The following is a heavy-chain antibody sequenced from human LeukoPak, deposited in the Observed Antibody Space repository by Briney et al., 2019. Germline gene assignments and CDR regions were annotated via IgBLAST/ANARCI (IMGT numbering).Heavy chain of an antibody. Sequence: PGGSLRLSCVASGFTLSNYWMTWVRQAPGKGLEWVANINQDKSQKYYVDSVKGRFTISGDNAKNSLYLQINSLRAEDTAVYYCARDWRDGYNAIFDFWGQGTLVTVSS. D-gene: IGHD5-24*01. CDR3: ARDWRDGYNAIFDF. CDR2: INQDKSQK. J-gene: IGHJ4*02. V-gene: IGHV3-7*01. CDR1: GFTLSNYW.